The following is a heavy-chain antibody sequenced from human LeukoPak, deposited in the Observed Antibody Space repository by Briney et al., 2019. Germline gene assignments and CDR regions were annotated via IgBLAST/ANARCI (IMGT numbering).Heavy chain of an antibody. D-gene: IGHD1-26*01. Sequence: PSETLSLTCAVSGYSVSSGYYWGWIRQPPGKGLEWIGSIHHSGGTYSNSSLKSRVTISVDTSKNQFSLNLNSVAAADTAVYYCVRASGGYDTKYYFDCWGQGTLVTVSS. J-gene: IGHJ4*02. V-gene: IGHV4-38-2*01. CDR2: IHHSGGT. CDR1: GYSVSSGYY. CDR3: VRASGGYDTKYYFDC.